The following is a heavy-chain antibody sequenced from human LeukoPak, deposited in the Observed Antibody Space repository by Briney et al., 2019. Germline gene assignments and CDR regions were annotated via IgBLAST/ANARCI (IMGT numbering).Heavy chain of an antibody. CDR1: GDSISSSSYY. D-gene: IGHD6-13*01. CDR2: IYHSGST. CDR3: ARGTSSSPNWFDP. Sequence: SETLSLTCTVSGDSISSSSYYWGWIRQPPGKGLEWIGSIYHSGSTYYNPSLKSRVTISVDTSKNQFSLKLSSVTAADTAVYYCARGTSSSPNWFDPWGQGTLVTVSS. J-gene: IGHJ5*02. V-gene: IGHV4-39*07.